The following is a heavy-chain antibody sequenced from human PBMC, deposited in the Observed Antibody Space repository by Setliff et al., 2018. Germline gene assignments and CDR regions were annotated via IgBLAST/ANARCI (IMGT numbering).Heavy chain of an antibody. CDR3: ARLTGKTSGYRRFDP. Sequence: PSETLSLTCAVSGYSISSGYYWGWIRQPPGKGLEWIGYIYSSGSTYYNPSLKSRVSISVDTSKNQFSLKLSSVTAADAAVYYCARLTGKTSGYRRFDPWGQGILVTVSS. CDR1: GYSISSGYY. J-gene: IGHJ5*02. CDR2: IYSSGST. D-gene: IGHD1-20*01. V-gene: IGHV4-38-2*01.